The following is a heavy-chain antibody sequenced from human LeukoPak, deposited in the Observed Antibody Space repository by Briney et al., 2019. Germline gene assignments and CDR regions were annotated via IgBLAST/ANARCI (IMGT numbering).Heavy chain of an antibody. CDR2: INDSGST. J-gene: IGHJ6*03. CDR3: ARRPYYYDTSAYWGSYYYYYMDV. Sequence: SETLSLTCAVYGGSFSGYYWTWIRQPPGKGLEWIGEINDSGSTNYNPSLKSRVTISVDTSKNQFSLKLNSVTAADMAVYYCARRPYYYDTSAYWGSYYYYYMDVWGKGTTVTISS. CDR1: GGSFSGYY. D-gene: IGHD3-22*01. V-gene: IGHV4-34*01.